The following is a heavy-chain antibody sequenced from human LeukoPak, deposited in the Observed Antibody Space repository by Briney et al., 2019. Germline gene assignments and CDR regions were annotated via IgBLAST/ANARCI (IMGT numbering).Heavy chain of an antibody. CDR1: GLTFSSYW. V-gene: IGHV3-74*01. D-gene: IGHD2-15*01. Sequence: GGSLRLSCAVSGLTFSSYWMHWVRQAPGKGLVWVSRINREGSSTSYAGSVKGRFTISRDNAKNTLYLQMNSLRVEDTAVYYCASRDQSCSGDTCYPIDYWGQGTLVTVSS. J-gene: IGHJ4*02. CDR2: INREGSST. CDR3: ASRDQSCSGDTCYPIDY.